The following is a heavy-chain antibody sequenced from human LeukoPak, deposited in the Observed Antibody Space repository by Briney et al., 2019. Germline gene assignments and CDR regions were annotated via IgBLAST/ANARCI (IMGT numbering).Heavy chain of an antibody. J-gene: IGHJ1*01. CDR2: INTDGSST. V-gene: IGHV3-74*01. D-gene: IGHD6-13*01. Sequence: TGGSLRLSCAASGFTFSSYWMHWVRQAPGKGLVWVSRINTDGSSTSYADSVKGRFTISRDNAKNTLYLQMNSLRAEDTAVYYCAREGSSTWYRGIAAEYFQHWGQGTLVTVSS. CDR1: GFTFSSYW. CDR3: AREGSSTWYRGIAAEYFQH.